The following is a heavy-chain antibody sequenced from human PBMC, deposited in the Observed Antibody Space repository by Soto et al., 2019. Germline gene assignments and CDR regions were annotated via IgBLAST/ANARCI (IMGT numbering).Heavy chain of an antibody. CDR1: GGTFSSYT. CDR3: AIYCSSTSCYSEYFQH. V-gene: IGHV1-69*02. J-gene: IGHJ1*01. CDR2: IIPILGIA. Sequence: ASVKVSCKASGGTFSSYTISWVRQAPGQGLEWMGRIIPILGIANYAQKFQGRVTITADKSTSTAYMELSSLRSEDTAVYYCAIYCSSTSCYSEYFQHWGQGTLVTVSS. D-gene: IGHD2-2*01.